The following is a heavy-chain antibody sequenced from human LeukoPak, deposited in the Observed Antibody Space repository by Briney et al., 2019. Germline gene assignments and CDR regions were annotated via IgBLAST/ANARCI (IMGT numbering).Heavy chain of an antibody. CDR2: ISSSSSII. D-gene: IGHD3-10*01. CDR1: GFTFNTYS. J-gene: IGHJ3*02. Sequence: GGSLRLSCVASGFTFNTYSMNWVRQAPGKGLEWLSYISSSSSIIYDADSVKGRFTISRDNVKNSLYLQTNTLRDEDTAVYFCARDRYGSGTSPDSFDIWGQGTMVTVSS. V-gene: IGHV3-48*02. CDR3: ARDRYGSGTSPDSFDI.